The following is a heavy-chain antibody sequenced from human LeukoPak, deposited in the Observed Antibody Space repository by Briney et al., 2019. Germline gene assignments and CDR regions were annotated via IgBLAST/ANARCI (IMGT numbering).Heavy chain of an antibody. CDR1: GGSISSSSYY. J-gene: IGHJ4*02. CDR3: ARDRGEYSYAYDY. Sequence: SETLSLTCTVSGGSISSSSYYWSWIRQPAGKGLEWIGRIYTSGSTNYNPSLKSRVTMSVDTSKNQFSLKLSSVTAADTAVYYCARDRGEYSYAYDYWGQGTLVTVSS. D-gene: IGHD5-18*01. CDR2: IYTSGST. V-gene: IGHV4-61*02.